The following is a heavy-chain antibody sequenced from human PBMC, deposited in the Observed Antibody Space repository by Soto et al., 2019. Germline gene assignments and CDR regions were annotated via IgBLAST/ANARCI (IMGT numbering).Heavy chain of an antibody. CDR1: GFTFSSYS. CDR2: ISSSSSTI. V-gene: IGHV3-48*01. D-gene: IGHD5-18*01. CDR3: AKGGYNYGFLFDC. Sequence: GGSLRLSCAASGFTFSSYSMNWVRQAPGKGLEWVSYISSSSSTIYYADSVKGRFTISRDNSKNTLYLQMNILRAEGTAVYYCAKGGYNYGFLFDCWGQGT. J-gene: IGHJ4*02.